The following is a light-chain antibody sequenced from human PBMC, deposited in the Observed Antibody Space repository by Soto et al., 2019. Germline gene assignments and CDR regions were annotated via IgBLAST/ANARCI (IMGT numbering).Light chain of an antibody. CDR1: PSVNSY. Sequence: ETVLTQSPATLSLSPGDRATLSCRASPSVNSYLAWYQQKAGQAPRLLIYDASNRATGIPARFSGSGSGTDFTITISSLEPEDFAVYYCQQYGSSPMYTFGQGTKLEIK. CDR2: DAS. CDR3: QQYGSSPMYT. V-gene: IGKV3-11*01. J-gene: IGKJ2*01.